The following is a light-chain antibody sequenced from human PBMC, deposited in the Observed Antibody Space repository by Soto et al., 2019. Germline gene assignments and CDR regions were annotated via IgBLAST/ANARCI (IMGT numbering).Light chain of an antibody. J-gene: IGLJ1*01. CDR3: QSYDRSLRGYV. CDR2: GNT. Sequence: QCFLTQPPSVSGAPGQRFTISCTGTISNIGSGYDVHWYQHLPGTAPKLLIYGNTIRPSGVPDRFSGSKSGTSASLAITGLQAEDEADYYCQSYDRSLRGYVFGTGTKVTVL. V-gene: IGLV1-40*01. CDR1: ISNIGSGYD.